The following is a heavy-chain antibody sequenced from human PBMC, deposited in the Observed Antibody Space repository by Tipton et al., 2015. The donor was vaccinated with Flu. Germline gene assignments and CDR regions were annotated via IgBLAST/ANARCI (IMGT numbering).Heavy chain of an antibody. D-gene: IGHD3-10*02. J-gene: IGHJ4*02. CDR2: IYQSGAT. CDR3: ARHTGDSVRGVIDY. CDR1: GRYISSGDY. Sequence: TLSLTCTVSGRYISSGDYWGWIRQSPVKGLEWIGDIYQSGATYYNPSLKSRLTISVDTSKNQFSLRLSSVTAADTAVYYCARHTGDSVRGVIDYWGQGTLVTVSS. V-gene: IGHV4-38-2*02.